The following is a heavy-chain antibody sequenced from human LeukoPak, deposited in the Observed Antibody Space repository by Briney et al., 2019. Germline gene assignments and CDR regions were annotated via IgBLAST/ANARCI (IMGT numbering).Heavy chain of an antibody. J-gene: IGHJ3*02. CDR2: IYTSGST. D-gene: IGHD3-22*01. V-gene: IGHV4-4*07. Sequence: SETLSLTCTVSGGSISSYYWSWIRQPAGKGLEWIGRIYTSGSTNYNPSLKSRVTMSVDTSKNQFSLKLSSVTAADTAVYYCAREQDYYDSSGSSGAFDIWGQGTMVTVSS. CDR3: AREQDYYDSSGSSGAFDI. CDR1: GGSISSYY.